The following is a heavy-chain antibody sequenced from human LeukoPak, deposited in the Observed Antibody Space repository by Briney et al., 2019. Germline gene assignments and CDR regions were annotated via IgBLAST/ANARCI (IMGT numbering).Heavy chain of an antibody. CDR1: GGSISSGSYY. Sequence: SETLSLTCTVSGGSISSGSYYWSWIRQPAGKGLEWIGRIYTSGSTNYNPSLKSRVTISVDTPKNQFSLKLSSVTAADTVVYYCARGGSEDVWGQGTTVTVSS. CDR3: ARGGSEDV. J-gene: IGHJ6*02. V-gene: IGHV4-61*02. D-gene: IGHD3-10*01. CDR2: IYTSGST.